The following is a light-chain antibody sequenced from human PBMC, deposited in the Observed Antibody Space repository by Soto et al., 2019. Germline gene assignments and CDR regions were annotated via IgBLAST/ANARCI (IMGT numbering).Light chain of an antibody. CDR1: QSVSSY. CDR2: DAS. J-gene: IGKJ4*01. Sequence: EIVLKQSPATLSLPPGQRVTLFRRARQSVSSYFAWHQQKPGLAPRLLIYDASTRAAGIPAWFSGSGSGTGFTLTISTLQPNKFAVSYYQQHSYWPLNFGGGTKVVIK. CDR3: QQHSYWPLN. V-gene: IGKV3-11*01.